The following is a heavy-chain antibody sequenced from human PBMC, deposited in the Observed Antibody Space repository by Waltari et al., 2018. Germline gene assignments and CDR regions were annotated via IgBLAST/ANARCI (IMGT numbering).Heavy chain of an antibody. D-gene: IGHD6-19*01. J-gene: IGHJ5*02. V-gene: IGHV4-34*01. CDR1: GGSFSGYY. CDR2: INHSGST. Sequence: QVQLQQWGAGLLKPSETLSLTCVVYGGSFSGYYWIWIRQPPGKGLEWIGEINHSGSTNYNASLKSRVTILGDTSKNQFSLKLSSVSAADTAVYYCARGQWQPRFDPWGQGTLVTVSS. CDR3: ARGQWQPRFDP.